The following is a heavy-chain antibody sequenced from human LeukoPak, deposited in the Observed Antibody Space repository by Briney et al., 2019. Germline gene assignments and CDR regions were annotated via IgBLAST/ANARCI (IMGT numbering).Heavy chain of an antibody. Sequence: ASVKVSCKVSGYTLTELSMHWVRQAPGKGLEWMGGFDPEDGETIYAQKFQGRVTMTEDTSTDTAYMELSSLRSEDTAVYYCATDPRLIEQWLVFDYWGQGTLVTVSS. CDR2: FDPEDGET. V-gene: IGHV1-24*01. D-gene: IGHD6-19*01. J-gene: IGHJ4*02. CDR1: GYTLTELS. CDR3: ATDPRLIEQWLVFDY.